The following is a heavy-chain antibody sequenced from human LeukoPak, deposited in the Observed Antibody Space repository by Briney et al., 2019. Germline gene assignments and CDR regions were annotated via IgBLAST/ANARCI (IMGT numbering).Heavy chain of an antibody. CDR2: ISWNSGSI. J-gene: IGHJ2*01. Sequence: PGGSLRLSCAASGFTFDDYAMHWVRQAPGKGLEWVSGISWNSGSIGYADSVKGRFTISRDNAKNSLYLQMNSLRAEDTALYYCAAQYSSGWGQGPGYFDLWGRGTLVTVSS. CDR3: AAQYSSGWGQGPGYFDL. CDR1: GFTFDDYA. V-gene: IGHV3-9*01. D-gene: IGHD6-19*01.